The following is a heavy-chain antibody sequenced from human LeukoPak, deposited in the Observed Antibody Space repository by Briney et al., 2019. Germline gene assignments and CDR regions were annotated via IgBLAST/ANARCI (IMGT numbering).Heavy chain of an antibody. D-gene: IGHD6-13*01. CDR2: ISGSGVSR. CDR3: AKRDDSSSWTAFDI. V-gene: IGHV3-23*01. J-gene: IGHJ3*02. Sequence: PGGSLRLSCAASGFTFSSSAMTWVRQAPGKGLEWVSSISGSGVSRYYADSVKGRFTISRDNSKNTVYLQMNSLRAEDTAVYYCAKRDDSSSWTAFDIWGQGTMVTVSS. CDR1: GFTFSSSA.